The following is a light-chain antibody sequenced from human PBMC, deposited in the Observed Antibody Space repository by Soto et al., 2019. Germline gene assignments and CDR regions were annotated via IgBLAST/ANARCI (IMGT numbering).Light chain of an antibody. Sequence: VLTQSPDTLSLSPGDRATLSCRANQRASRQYLSWYQQRPGQPPRLLIYSVSMRADGVPDRFSGSGSGSEFTRTINSLEPEDFAVYYCQDFDSPQWTFGQGTKIE. CDR2: SVS. CDR3: QDFDSPQWT. CDR1: QRASRQY. V-gene: IGKV3-20*01. J-gene: IGKJ1*01.